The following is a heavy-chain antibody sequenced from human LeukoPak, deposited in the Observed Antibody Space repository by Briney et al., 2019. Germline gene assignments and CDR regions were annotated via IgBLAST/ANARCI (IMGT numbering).Heavy chain of an antibody. CDR1: GGTFSSYA. D-gene: IGHD1-26*01. Sequence: SVKVSCKASGGTFSSYAISWVRQAPGQGLEWMGGIIPIFGTANYAQKFQGRVTITADESTSTAYMELSSLRSEDTAVYYCARESPESYSGSPRGAFDIWGQGTMVTVSS. V-gene: IGHV1-69*01. CDR2: IIPIFGTA. J-gene: IGHJ3*02. CDR3: ARESPESYSGSPRGAFDI.